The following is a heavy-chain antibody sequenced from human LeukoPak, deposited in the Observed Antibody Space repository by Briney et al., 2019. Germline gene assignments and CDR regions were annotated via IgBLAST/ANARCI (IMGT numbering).Heavy chain of an antibody. D-gene: IGHD5-12*01. CDR1: GSTFSSYG. CDR2: IWYDGSNK. CDR3: ARDTSSGYDLGDFDY. V-gene: IGHV3-33*01. Sequence: GGSLRLSCAASGSTFSSYGMHWVRQAPGKGLEWVAVIWYDGSNKYYADSVKGRFTISRDNSKNTLYLQMNSLRAEDTAVYYCARDTSSGYDLGDFDYWGQGTLVTVSS. J-gene: IGHJ4*02.